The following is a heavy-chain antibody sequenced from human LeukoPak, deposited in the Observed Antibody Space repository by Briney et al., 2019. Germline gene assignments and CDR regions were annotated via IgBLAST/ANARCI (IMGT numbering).Heavy chain of an antibody. CDR1: GGTFTSYA. CDR2: VIPIFGAP. V-gene: IGHV1-69*05. Sequence: SVKVSCKASGGTFTSYAINWVRQAPGQGLEWMGGVIPIFGAPNYAHRFQGRLTITTDESTRTAYMNLSSLRSEDTAVYYCARDLRIASSGDWFDPWGQGTLVTVSS. J-gene: IGHJ5*02. D-gene: IGHD3-22*01. CDR3: ARDLRIASSGDWFDP.